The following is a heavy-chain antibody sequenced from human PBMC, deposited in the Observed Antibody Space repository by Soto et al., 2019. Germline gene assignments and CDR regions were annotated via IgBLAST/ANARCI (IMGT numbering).Heavy chain of an antibody. Sequence: QVPLVQSGAEAKKPGDSVTVSCQASGYTFTSYDINWVRLATGQVLEWMGFMTPSSGNTGYAQKFQGRVTLPRNTSMRTAYLNLSSLRYDDTAVDYCTRSHFCGQGTLVTVTS. CDR1: GYTFTSYD. CDR2: MTPSSGNT. J-gene: IGHJ4*02. CDR3: TRSHF. V-gene: IGHV1-8*01.